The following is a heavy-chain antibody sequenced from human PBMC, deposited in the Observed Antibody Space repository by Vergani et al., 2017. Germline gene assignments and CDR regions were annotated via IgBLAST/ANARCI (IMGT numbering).Heavy chain of an antibody. Sequence: QVQLVESGGGVVQPGGSLRLSCAASGFTFSSYGMHWVRQAPGKGLEWVAVISYDGSNKYYADSVKGRFTISRDNSKNTLYLQMNSLRVEDTAVYYCASRGPNYDFWSGYSADWYFTLWGRGTLVTVSS. CDR2: ISYDGSNK. J-gene: IGHJ2*01. CDR1: GFTFSSYG. D-gene: IGHD3-3*01. V-gene: IGHV3-33*05. CDR3: ASRGPNYDFWSGYSADWYFTL.